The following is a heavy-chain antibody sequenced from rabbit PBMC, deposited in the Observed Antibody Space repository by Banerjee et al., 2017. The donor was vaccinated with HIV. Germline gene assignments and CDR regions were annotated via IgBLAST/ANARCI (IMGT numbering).Heavy chain of an antibody. J-gene: IGHJ2*01. CDR1: GFSFSNKYV. Sequence: QEQLEESGGDLVKPEGSLTLTCTASGFSFSNKYVMCWVRQAPGKGLEWIACIYSADGNTHYASWAKGRFTISKTSSTVDLKMTSLTAADTATHFCARGGGGYAGYGHGDDAFDPWGPGTLVTVS. CDR3: ARGGGGYAGYGHGDDAFDP. V-gene: IGHV1S45*01. D-gene: IGHD7-1*01. CDR2: IYSADGNT.